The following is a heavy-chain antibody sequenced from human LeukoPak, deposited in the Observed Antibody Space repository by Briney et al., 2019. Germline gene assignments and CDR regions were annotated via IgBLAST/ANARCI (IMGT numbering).Heavy chain of an antibody. Sequence: SETLSLTCAVYGGSFSGYYWSWIRQPPGKGLEWIGEINHYGSTNYNPSLKSRVTISVDTSKNQFSLKLSSVTAADTAVYYCARSTSAWGVPYDYWGQGTLVTVSS. CDR1: GGSFSGYY. J-gene: IGHJ4*02. V-gene: IGHV4-34*01. CDR2: INHYGST. CDR3: ARSTSAWGVPYDY. D-gene: IGHD3-10*01.